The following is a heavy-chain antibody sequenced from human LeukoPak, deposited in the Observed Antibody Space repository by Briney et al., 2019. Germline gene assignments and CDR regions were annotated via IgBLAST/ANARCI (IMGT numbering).Heavy chain of an antibody. V-gene: IGHV3-23*01. Sequence: GGSLRLSCAASGFTFSSYAMSWVRQAPGKGLEWVSVISSSGGSTYYADSVKGRFTISRDSSKNTLYLQMNSPRAEDTALYYCAKGSGRGYSYGLDNWGQGTLVTVSS. CDR2: ISSSGGST. CDR3: AKGSGRGYSYGLDN. CDR1: GFTFSSYA. D-gene: IGHD5-18*01. J-gene: IGHJ4*02.